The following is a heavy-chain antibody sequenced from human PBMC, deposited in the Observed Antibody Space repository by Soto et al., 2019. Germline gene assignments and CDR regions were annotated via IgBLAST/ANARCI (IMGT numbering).Heavy chain of an antibody. CDR1: GFTFSDYY. V-gene: IGHV3-11*06. CDR3: ARLLDSSGYADY. D-gene: IGHD3-22*01. J-gene: IGHJ4*02. CDR2: ISSSSSYT. Sequence: QVQLVESGGGLVKPGGSLRLSCAASGFTFSDYYMSWIRQAPGKGLEWVSYISSSSSYTNYADSVKGRFTISRDNAKNSPYLQMNSLRAEDTAVYYCARLLDSSGYADYWGQGTLVTVSS.